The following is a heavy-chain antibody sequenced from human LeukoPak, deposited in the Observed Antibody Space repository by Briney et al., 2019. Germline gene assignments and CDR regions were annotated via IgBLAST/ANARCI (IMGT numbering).Heavy chain of an antibody. CDR3: ARDVHGDYGSGWFDP. J-gene: IGHJ5*02. V-gene: IGHV1-69*05. D-gene: IGHD4-17*01. CDR1: GGTFNNSA. Sequence: SVKVSCKASGGTFNNSAISWVRQAPGQGLEWLGGIMPLFGTAGYAQKFQGRVTITKDESTRTVYLKLTSLTSDDTAVYYCARDVHGDYGSGWFDPWGQGTLVSVSS. CDR2: IMPLFGTA.